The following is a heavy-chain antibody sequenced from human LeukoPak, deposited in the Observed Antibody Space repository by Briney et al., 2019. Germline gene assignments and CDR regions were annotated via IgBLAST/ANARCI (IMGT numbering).Heavy chain of an antibody. CDR1: GYTFTGYY. CDR3: ARDGRPVLLWFGDPYGVMDV. CDR2: INPNSGGT. Sequence: ASVKVSCKASGYTFTGYYMHWVRQAPGQGLEWMGWINPNSGGTNYAQKFQGWVTMTRDTSISTAYMELSRLRSDDTAVYYCARDGRPVLLWFGDPYGVMDVWGQGTTVTVSS. D-gene: IGHD3-10*01. J-gene: IGHJ6*02. V-gene: IGHV1-2*04.